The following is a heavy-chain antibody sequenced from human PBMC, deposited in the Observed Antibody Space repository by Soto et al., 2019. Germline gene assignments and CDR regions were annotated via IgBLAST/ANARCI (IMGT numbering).Heavy chain of an antibody. J-gene: IGHJ5*02. CDR3: ARWDGFHP. V-gene: IGHV4-30-4*01. Sequence: SEPLSLTRTVSGGSISAGDYTWHWIRQPPGKGLEWIVYLYYTGTTKYNPPLKRRVTLSLDTSKSRFSLNLTSVPAADTAVYYCARWDGFHPWGPGTLVT. D-gene: IGHD1-26*01. CDR2: LYYTGTT. CDR1: GGSISAGDYT.